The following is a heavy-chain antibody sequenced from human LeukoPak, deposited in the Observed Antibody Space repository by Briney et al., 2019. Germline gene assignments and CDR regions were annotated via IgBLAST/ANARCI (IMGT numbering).Heavy chain of an antibody. CDR2: ISYDGSNK. J-gene: IGHJ4*02. CDR3: AKERAAAGTSFDY. Sequence: GRSLRLSCAASGVTFSSYGMHWVRQAPGKGLEWVAVISYDGSNKYYADSVKGRFTISRDNSKNTLYLQMNSLRAEDTAVYYCAKERAAAGTSFDYWGQGTLVTVSS. CDR1: GVTFSSYG. D-gene: IGHD6-13*01. V-gene: IGHV3-30*18.